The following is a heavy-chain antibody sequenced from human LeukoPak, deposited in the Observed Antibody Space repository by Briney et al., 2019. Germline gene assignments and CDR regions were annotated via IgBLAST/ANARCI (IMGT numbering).Heavy chain of an antibody. Sequence: SEALSLTCTVSGGSISSYYWSWIRQPPGKGLEWIGYIYYSGSTNYNPSLKSRVTISVGTSKNQFSLKLSSVTAADTAVYYCARQGYSYGLPIDYWGQGTLVTVSS. J-gene: IGHJ4*02. V-gene: IGHV4-59*08. CDR2: IYYSGST. CDR1: GGSISSYY. D-gene: IGHD5-18*01. CDR3: ARQGYSYGLPIDY.